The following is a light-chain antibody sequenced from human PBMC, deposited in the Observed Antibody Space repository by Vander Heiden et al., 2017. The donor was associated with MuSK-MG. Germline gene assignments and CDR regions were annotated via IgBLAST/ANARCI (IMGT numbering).Light chain of an antibody. V-gene: IGLV2-8*01. CDR1: SRRVGGYTY. CDR3: SSYAGSIKRV. CDR2: EVT. Sequence: QSALHQPPSASGSPGHAVPLSGTATSRRVGGYTYVSWYQQHPDKAPTLMVYEVTTRPSGCPHRFSGSPSDDTASLTFAGLQAEDEADYSCSSYAGSIKRVFGGGTKLTVL. J-gene: IGLJ3*02.